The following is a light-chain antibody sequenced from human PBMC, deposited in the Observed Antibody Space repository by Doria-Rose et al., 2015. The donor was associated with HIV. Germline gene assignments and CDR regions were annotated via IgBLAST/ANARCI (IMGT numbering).Light chain of an antibody. V-gene: IGKV3-20*01. J-gene: IGKJ1*01. CDR3: HQYASSRT. CDR2: GAS. Sequence: TQSPGTLSLSPGERATLSCRASQSVSANYLAWYQQRPGQSHRLLIYGASSRATDIPDRFSGSGYGTDFTLTISRLEPEDFAVYYCHQYASSRTFGQGTKVETK. CDR1: QSVSANY.